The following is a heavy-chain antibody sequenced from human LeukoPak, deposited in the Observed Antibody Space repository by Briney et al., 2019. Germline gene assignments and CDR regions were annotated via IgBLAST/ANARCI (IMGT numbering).Heavy chain of an antibody. J-gene: IGHJ4*02. V-gene: IGHV4-4*07. Sequence: SETLSLTCTVSGGSISSDYWSWIRQPAGKGLEWIGRIYTNESTNYNPSLKSRVTMSVDTSKNQLSLKMISVTDADTAIYYCARGLDASMETAYDYWGQGTLVTVSS. CDR3: ARGLDASMETAYDY. CDR1: GGSISSDY. CDR2: IYTNEST. D-gene: IGHD5-18*01.